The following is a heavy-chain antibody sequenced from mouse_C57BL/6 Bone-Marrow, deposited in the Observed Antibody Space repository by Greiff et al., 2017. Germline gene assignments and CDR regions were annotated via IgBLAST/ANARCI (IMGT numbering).Heavy chain of an antibody. Sequence: QVQLQQPGAELVMPGASVKLSCKASGYTFTSYWMHWVKQRPGQGLEWIGEIDPSDSYSNYNQKFKGKSTLTVDKSSSTAYLQLSRLTSEDSAVFYWARTAYYSNYNAMDDWGQGTSVTVSS. D-gene: IGHD2-5*01. CDR2: IDPSDSYS. V-gene: IGHV1-69*01. CDR1: GYTFTSYW. J-gene: IGHJ4*01. CDR3: ARTAYYSNYNAMDD.